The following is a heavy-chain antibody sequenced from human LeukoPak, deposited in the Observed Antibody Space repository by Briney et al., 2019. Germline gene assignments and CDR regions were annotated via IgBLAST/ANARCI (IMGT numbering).Heavy chain of an antibody. CDR1: GGSFSGYY. V-gene: IGHV4-34*01. CDR3: ARGTDYHDSSGYYFDY. CDR2: INHSGST. Sequence: PSETLSLTCAVYGGSFSGYYWSWIRQPPGKGLEWIGEINHSGSTNYNPSLKSRVTISVDTSKNQFSLKLSSVTAADTAVYYCARGTDYHDSSGYYFDYWGQGTLVTVSS. J-gene: IGHJ4*02. D-gene: IGHD3-22*01.